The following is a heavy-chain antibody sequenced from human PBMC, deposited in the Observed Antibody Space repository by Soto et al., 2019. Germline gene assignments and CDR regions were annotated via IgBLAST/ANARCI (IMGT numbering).Heavy chain of an antibody. J-gene: IGHJ6*03. CDR2: ITWNGGSI. CDR3: AKDSTLYYYYYMDV. Sequence: EVQLVESGGGLVQPGRSLRLSCAASGFSFDDYAMHWVRQAPGKGLEWVSGITWNGGSIGYADSVKGRFIISRDNAKNSLYLQMNRRRAEDTALYYCAKDSTLYYYYYMDVWGKGTTVTVSS. V-gene: IGHV3-9*01. CDR1: GFSFDDYA.